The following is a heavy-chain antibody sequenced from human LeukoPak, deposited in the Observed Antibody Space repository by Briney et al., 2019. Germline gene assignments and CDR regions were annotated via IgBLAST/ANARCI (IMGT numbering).Heavy chain of an antibody. D-gene: IGHD3-3*01. Sequence: SETLSLTCTVSGGSISSYYWSWIRQPPGKGLEWIGYIYYSGSTNYNPSLKSRVTISVDTSKNQFSLKLSSVTAADTAVYYCARVFAYDFWSGYYMGYYYYYYMDVWGKGTTVTVSS. CDR3: ARVFAYDFWSGYYMGYYYYYYMDV. CDR2: IYYSGST. CDR1: GGSISSYY. V-gene: IGHV4-59*01. J-gene: IGHJ6*03.